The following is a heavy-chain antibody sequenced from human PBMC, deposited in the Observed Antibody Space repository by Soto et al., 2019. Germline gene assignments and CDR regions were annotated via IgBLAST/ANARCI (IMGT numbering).Heavy chain of an antibody. Sequence: GGSLRLSCAASGFTFSSYGMHWVRQAPGKGLEWVAVISYDGSNKYYADSVKGRFTISRDNSKNTLYLQMNSLRAEDTAVYYCATGDRMDVWGQGTTVTVSS. CDR2: ISYDGSNK. V-gene: IGHV3-30*03. J-gene: IGHJ6*02. CDR3: ATGDRMDV. D-gene: IGHD7-27*01. CDR1: GFTFSSYG.